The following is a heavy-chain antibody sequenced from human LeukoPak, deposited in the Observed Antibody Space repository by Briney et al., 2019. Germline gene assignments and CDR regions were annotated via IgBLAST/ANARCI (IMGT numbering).Heavy chain of an antibody. CDR1: GFAFSDYY. CDR3: ARLRSYYDSSGYYQDY. Sequence: GGSLRLSCAASGFAFSDYYMSWIRQAPGKGLEWVSYISTSSSTIYYADSVKGRFTISRDNAKNSLYLQMNSLRAEDTAVYYCARLRSYYDSSGYYQDYWGQGTLVTVSS. J-gene: IGHJ4*02. V-gene: IGHV3-11*04. CDR2: ISTSSSTI. D-gene: IGHD3-22*01.